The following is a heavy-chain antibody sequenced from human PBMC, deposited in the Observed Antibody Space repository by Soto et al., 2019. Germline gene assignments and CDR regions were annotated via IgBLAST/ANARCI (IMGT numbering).Heavy chain of an antibody. CDR3: ATGGYCTTTSCYNFFDY. J-gene: IGHJ4*02. CDR2: IYPGDSDT. V-gene: IGHV5-51*01. Sequence: GESLKISCKGSGYSFATYLICWVRQMPVKGLEWMGIIYPGDSDTRYSPSFQGQVTMSADKSINTAYLQWSSLKASDTAMYYCATGGYCTTTSCYNFFDYWGQRSLVAFSS. D-gene: IGHD2-2*02. CDR1: GYSFATYL.